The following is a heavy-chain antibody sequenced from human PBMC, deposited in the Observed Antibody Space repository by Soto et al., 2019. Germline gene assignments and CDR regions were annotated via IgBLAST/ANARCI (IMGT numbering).Heavy chain of an antibody. V-gene: IGHV4-59*01. CDR3: VKGEYYYDSSGYYPFDY. CDR2: IYYSGSS. CDR1: GGSISSYY. J-gene: IGHJ4*02. D-gene: IGHD3-22*01. Sequence: SETLSLTCTVSGGSISSYYWSWIRQPPGKRLEWIGSIYYSGSSNYNPSLKSRVTISVDTSKNQFSLRLTSVTAADTALYYCVKGEYYYDSSGYYPFDYWGQGTLVTVSS.